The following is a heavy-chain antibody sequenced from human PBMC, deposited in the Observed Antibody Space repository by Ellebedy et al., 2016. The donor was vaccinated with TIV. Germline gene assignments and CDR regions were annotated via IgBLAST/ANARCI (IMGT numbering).Heavy chain of an antibody. Sequence: GESLKISCAASGFTFSSSWISWVRQAPGKGLEWVGNIKQDGSEKYYVDSVKGRFTISRDNAKNSLYLQMDSLRAEDTAVYYCARGAARTFDYWGQGTLVTVSS. CDR1: GFTFSSSW. CDR2: IKQDGSEK. CDR3: ARGAARTFDY. J-gene: IGHJ4*02. V-gene: IGHV3-7*03.